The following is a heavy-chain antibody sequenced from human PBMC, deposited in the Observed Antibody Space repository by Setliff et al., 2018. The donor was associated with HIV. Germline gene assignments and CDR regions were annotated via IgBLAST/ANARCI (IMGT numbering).Heavy chain of an antibody. CDR1: GFSFSSYG. CDR3: SRYALSVPGYHNAFDI. J-gene: IGHJ3*02. Sequence: PGGSLRLSCAASGFSFSSYGMNWVRQAPGKGLEWVSYISSTSINIYYVDSVEGRFTISRDNADNSLYLQMNSLRAEDTAVYYCSRYALSVPGYHNAFDIWGQGTMVTVSS. CDR2: ISSTSINI. D-gene: IGHD6-19*01. V-gene: IGHV3-48*01.